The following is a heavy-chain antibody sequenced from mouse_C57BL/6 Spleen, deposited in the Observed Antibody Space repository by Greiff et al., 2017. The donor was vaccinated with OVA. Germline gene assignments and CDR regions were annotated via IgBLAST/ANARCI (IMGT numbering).Heavy chain of an antibody. CDR1: GYTFTDYY. CDR2: INPYNGGT. J-gene: IGHJ4*01. CDR3: ARRTVVANYYAMDY. D-gene: IGHD1-1*01. Sequence: VQLQQSGPVLVKPGASVKMSCKASGYTFTDYYMNWVKQSHGKSLEWIGVINPYNGGTSYNQKFKGKATLTVDKSSSTAYMELNSLTSEDSAVYYCARRTVVANYYAMDYWGQGTSVTVSS. V-gene: IGHV1-19*01.